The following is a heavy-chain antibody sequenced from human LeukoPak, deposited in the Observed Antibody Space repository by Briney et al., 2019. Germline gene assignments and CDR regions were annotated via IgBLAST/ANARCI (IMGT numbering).Heavy chain of an antibody. D-gene: IGHD3-22*01. J-gene: IGHJ3*02. CDR3: ARGRGYYDSSGYYLDAFDI. CDR2: IIPIFGTA. Sequence: GASVKVSCKASGGTFSSYAISWVRQAPGQGLEWMGGIIPIFGTANYAQKFQGRVTITADESTSTAYMELSSLRSEDTAVYYCARGRGYYDSSGYYLDAFDIWGQGTMVTVSS. V-gene: IGHV1-69*13. CDR1: GGTFSSYA.